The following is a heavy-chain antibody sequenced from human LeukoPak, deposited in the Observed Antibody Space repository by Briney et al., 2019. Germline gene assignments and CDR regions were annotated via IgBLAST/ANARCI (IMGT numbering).Heavy chain of an antibody. J-gene: IGHJ4*02. V-gene: IGHV4-34*01. D-gene: IGHD3-22*01. CDR1: GGSFSGYY. CDR2: INHSGST. Sequence: PSETLSLTCAVYGGSFSGYYWSWIRQPPGKGLEWIGEINHSGSTNYNPSLKSRVTISVDTSKNQFSLKLSSVTAADTAVYYCARHGTRYYDSSGYPGSYFDYWGQGTLVTVSS. CDR3: ARHGTRYYDSSGYPGSYFDY.